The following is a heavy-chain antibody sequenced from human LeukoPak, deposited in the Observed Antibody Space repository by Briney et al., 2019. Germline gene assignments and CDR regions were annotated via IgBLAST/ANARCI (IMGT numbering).Heavy chain of an antibody. J-gene: IGHJ4*02. CDR2: IIHSGST. CDR1: GGSFNGYY. CDR3: AGYSGSPRYFDY. V-gene: IGHV4-34*12. D-gene: IGHD6-6*01. Sequence: SETLSLTCAVYGGSFNGYYWSWIRQTPGKGLEWIGEIIHSGSTNYSPSLKSRVTISIDAAKSQFSLRLTSVTAADTAVYYCAGYSGSPRYFDYWGQGTLVTVSS.